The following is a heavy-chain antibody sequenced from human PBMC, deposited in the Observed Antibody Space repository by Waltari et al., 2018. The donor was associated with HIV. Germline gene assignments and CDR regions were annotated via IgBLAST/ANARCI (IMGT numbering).Heavy chain of an antibody. CDR2: ISSSGSAI. J-gene: IGHJ6*02. CDR1: GFTFGDYS. V-gene: IGHV3-11*04. CDR3: AAPVFSGYSYGYDVPVDV. Sequence: QVQLVESGGGLVKPGGSLRLSCAASGFTFGDYSLSWIGQAPGKGLGWVSYISSSGSAIYYADSVKGRFTISRDNAKNSLYLQMNSLRAEDTAVYYCAAPVFSGYSYGYDVPVDVWGQGTTVTVSS. D-gene: IGHD5-18*01.